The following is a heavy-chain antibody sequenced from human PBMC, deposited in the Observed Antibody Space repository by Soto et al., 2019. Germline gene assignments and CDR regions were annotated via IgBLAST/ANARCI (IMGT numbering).Heavy chain of an antibody. V-gene: IGHV4-34*01. J-gene: IGHJ6*02. CDR2: INHSGST. CDR1: GGSFSGYY. Sequence: PSETLSLTCAVYGGSFSGYYWSWIRQPPGKGLEWIGEINHSGSTNYNPSLKSRVTISVDTSKNQFSLKLSSVTAADTAVYYCARVLTRVDYYYYGMDVWGQGTTVTVSS. D-gene: IGHD7-27*01. CDR3: ARVLTRVDYYYYGMDV.